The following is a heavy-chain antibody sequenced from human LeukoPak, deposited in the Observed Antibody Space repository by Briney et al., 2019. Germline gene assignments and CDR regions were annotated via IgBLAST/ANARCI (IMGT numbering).Heavy chain of an antibody. D-gene: IGHD3-10*01. CDR1: GYTFTSFY. J-gene: IGHJ5*02. CDR2: INPSGGST. V-gene: IGHV1-46*01. Sequence: ASVKVSCKASGYTFTSFYMHWVRQAPGQGLEWMGVINPSGGSTSYAQKFQGRVTMTRDTSTSTVYMELSSLRSEDTAVYYCARSTYGSGSYYGFDPWGQGTLVTVSS. CDR3: ARSTYGSGSYYGFDP.